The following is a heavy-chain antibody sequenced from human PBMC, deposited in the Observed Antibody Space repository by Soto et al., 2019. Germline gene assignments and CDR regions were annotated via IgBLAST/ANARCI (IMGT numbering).Heavy chain of an antibody. CDR2: IYYSGST. CDR3: ERAIEHYEGAFDI. J-gene: IGHJ3*02. CDR1: GGSISSGGYY. Sequence: SETLSLTCTVSGGSISSGGYYWSWIRQHPGKGLEWIGYIYYSGSTYYNPSLKSRVTISVDTSKNQFSLKLSSVTAADTAVYYCERAIEHYEGAFDIWGQGTMVTVSS. V-gene: IGHV4-31*03. D-gene: IGHD3-22*01.